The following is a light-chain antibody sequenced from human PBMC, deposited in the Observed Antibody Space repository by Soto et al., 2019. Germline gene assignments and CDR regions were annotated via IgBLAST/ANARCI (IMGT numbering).Light chain of an antibody. V-gene: IGLV1-51*01. Sequence: QSVLTQPPSVSAAPEQKGTISCSGGGSNIGNNYVFWYQQLPGTAPKLLIYDNNRRPSGIPDRFSGSKSRTSATLGITGIQTGDEADYYCGTWDNSMSAYVFGTGTKVTVL. J-gene: IGLJ1*01. CDR3: GTWDNSMSAYV. CDR2: DNN. CDR1: GSNIGNNY.